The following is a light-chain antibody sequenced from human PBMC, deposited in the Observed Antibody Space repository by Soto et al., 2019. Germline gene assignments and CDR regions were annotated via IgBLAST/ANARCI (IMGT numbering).Light chain of an antibody. CDR1: QSVSSN. CDR2: GAS. V-gene: IGKV3D-15*03. Sequence: IVMTQSPATLSLSPGDRATFSCRASQSVSSNLAWYQQKPGQAPRLLIYGASIRATGIPARFSGSGSGTEFTLTISILQSEDFAFYYCQHYTTLPPWTFAQGSIVDI. J-gene: IGKJ1*01. CDR3: QHYTTLPPWT.